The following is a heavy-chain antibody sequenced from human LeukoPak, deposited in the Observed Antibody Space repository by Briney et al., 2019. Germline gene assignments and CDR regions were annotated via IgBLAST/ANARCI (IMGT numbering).Heavy chain of an antibody. CDR1: GYTFTSYD. D-gene: IGHD3-10*01. J-gene: IGHJ5*02. Sequence: ASVKVSCKDSGYTFTSYDINWVRQATGQGLEWMGWMNPNRGNTGYAQKFQGRATMTRNTSISTAHMELSTLGPEGPPGYYCARQGQRGFWFDLWGQGTMVTVSS. CDR3: ARQGQRGFWFDL. CDR2: MNPNRGNT. V-gene: IGHV1-8*01.